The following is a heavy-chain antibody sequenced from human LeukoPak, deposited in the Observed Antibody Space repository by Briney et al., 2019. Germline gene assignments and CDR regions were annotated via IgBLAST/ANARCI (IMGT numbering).Heavy chain of an antibody. J-gene: IGHJ4*02. Sequence: SVKVSCKTSGYTFTGYYMHWVRQAPGQGLEWMGWINPNSGTTKYAQKFQGRVTMTRDTSISTAYMDLSGLRSDDTAVYYCTRTGYTSGWGFDFWGQGTLVTVSS. CDR1: GYTFTGYY. D-gene: IGHD6-19*01. CDR3: TRTGYTSGWGFDF. V-gene: IGHV1-2*02. CDR2: INPNSGTT.